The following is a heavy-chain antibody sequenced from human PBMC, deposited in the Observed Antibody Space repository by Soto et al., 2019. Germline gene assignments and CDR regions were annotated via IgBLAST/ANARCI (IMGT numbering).Heavy chain of an antibody. CDR3: ARGFLGYRYGYYYYGMDS. Sequence: SETLCLTCTVPGGSISTYSCSWIRQPPGKGLEWIGYIYYSGSTNYNPSLKSRVTISVDPSKNQFSLKLSSVTAADTAVHYCARGFLGYRYGYYYYGMDSWGHGTKVTV. V-gene: IGHV4-59*01. D-gene: IGHD5-18*01. CDR1: GGSISTYS. CDR2: IYYSGST. J-gene: IGHJ6*01.